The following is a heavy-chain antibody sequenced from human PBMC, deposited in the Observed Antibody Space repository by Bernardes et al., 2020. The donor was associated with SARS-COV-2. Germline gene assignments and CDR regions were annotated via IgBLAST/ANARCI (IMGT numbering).Heavy chain of an antibody. CDR2: ISNNGQNR. J-gene: IGHJ1*01. V-gene: IGHV3-23*01. D-gene: IGHD3-16*01. Sequence: GSLGLSCSTPGLTFSELAMNWVRQASGKGLEWVASISNNGQNRYYADPVKGRFTISRDNSENTLSLPMNRLSAEDTALEYGARYHRALWSFGEIECWGQGTLVTGSS. CDR3: ARYHRALWSFGEIEC. CDR1: GLTFSELA.